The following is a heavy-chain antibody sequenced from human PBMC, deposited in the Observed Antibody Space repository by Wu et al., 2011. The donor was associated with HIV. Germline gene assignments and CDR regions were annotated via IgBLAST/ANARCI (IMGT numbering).Heavy chain of an antibody. J-gene: IGHJ6*03. CDR3: ARSGEAAEYYYYYMNV. CDR1: GGTFSNYA. D-gene: IGHD2-15*01. CDR2: IIPNSGTT. Sequence: QVXLVQSGAEVKKPGSSVKVSCKAPGGTFSNYAISWVRQAPGQGLEWMGGIIPNSGTTNYARKFQGRFTVTADTSTTTVHMELRSLRSEDTAVYYCARSGEAAEYYYYYMNVWGKGTTVTISS. V-gene: IGHV1-69*06.